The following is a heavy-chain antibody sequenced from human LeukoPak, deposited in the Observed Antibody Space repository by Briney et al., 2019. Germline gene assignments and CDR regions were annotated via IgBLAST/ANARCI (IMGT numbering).Heavy chain of an antibody. CDR2: ISSSSSTI. CDR3: AREYSSSSGRAFDI. V-gene: IGHV3-48*02. J-gene: IGHJ3*02. CDR1: GFTLSTYT. Sequence: PGGSLRLSCAASGFTLSTYTMNWVRQAPGKGLQWFSYISSSSSTIYYADPVKGRLTISRDNAKNSLYLQMNSLRDEDTAVYYCAREYSSSSGRAFDIWGQGTMVTVSS. D-gene: IGHD6-6*01.